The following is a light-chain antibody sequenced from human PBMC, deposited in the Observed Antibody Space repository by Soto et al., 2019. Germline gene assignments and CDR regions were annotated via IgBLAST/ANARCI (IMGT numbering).Light chain of an antibody. J-gene: IGLJ3*02. CDR1: SSDIGTYNF. CDR2: EAT. Sequence: QSVLTQPASMSGSPGQSITISCSGASSDIGTYNFVSWYQQSPGKAPKLIIYEATNRPSGVSGRFSGSKSGNTASLTISGLQAEDEAEYYCSSYMSSIMVFGGGTKVTVL. V-gene: IGLV2-14*01. CDR3: SSYMSSIMV.